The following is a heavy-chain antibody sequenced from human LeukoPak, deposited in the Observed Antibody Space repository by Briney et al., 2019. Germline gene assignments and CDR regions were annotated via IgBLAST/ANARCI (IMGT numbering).Heavy chain of an antibody. Sequence: GGSLRLSCAASGFTFSSYGMHWVRQAPGKGLEWGAFIRYDGSNKYYADSVKGRFTSARDNSKNTLYLKMNSLRAEDTAVYYCAKERGWTAAFDIWGQGTMVTVSS. CDR1: GFTFSSYG. CDR2: IRYDGSNK. V-gene: IGHV3-30*02. D-gene: IGHD6-19*01. CDR3: AKERGWTAAFDI. J-gene: IGHJ3*02.